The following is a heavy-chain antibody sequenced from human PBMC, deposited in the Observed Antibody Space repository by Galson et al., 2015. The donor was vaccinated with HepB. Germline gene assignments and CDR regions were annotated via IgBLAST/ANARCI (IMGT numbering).Heavy chain of an antibody. CDR3: ARVGTTITWHHPFDY. Sequence: ETLSLTCTVSGGSISNHYWSWIRQPPGKGLEWIGYIYYSGSTNYNPSLKGRVTISVDTSKNQFSLKLSSVTAADTAVYYCARVGTTITWHHPFDYWGQGTLVTVSS. CDR1: GGSISNHY. D-gene: IGHD5-12*01. CDR2: IYYSGST. V-gene: IGHV4-59*11. J-gene: IGHJ4*02.